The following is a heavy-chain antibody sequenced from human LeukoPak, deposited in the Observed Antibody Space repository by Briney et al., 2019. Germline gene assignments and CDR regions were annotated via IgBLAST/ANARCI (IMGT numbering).Heavy chain of an antibody. J-gene: IGHJ4*02. Sequence: SETLSLTCTVSGGSISSGDYYWSWIRQPPGKGLEWIGYIYYSGSTYYNPSLKSRVTISVDTSKNQFSLKLSSVTAADTAVYYRARVLEGRYCSSTSCYLGYYFDYWGQGTLVTVSS. D-gene: IGHD2-2*01. CDR3: ARVLEGRYCSSTSCYLGYYFDY. CDR1: GGSISSGDYY. CDR2: IYYSGST. V-gene: IGHV4-31*03.